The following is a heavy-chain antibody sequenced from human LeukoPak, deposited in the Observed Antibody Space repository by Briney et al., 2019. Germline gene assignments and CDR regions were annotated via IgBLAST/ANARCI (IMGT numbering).Heavy chain of an antibody. J-gene: IGHJ4*02. CDR3: ARVLVSYYDSSGYYFGGLDY. Sequence: GGSLRLSCAASGFTFSSYSMNWVRQAPGKGLEWVSSISSSISYIYYADSVKGRFTISKDNAKNSLYLQMNSLRAEDTAVYYCARVLVSYYDSSGYYFGGLDYWGQGTLVTVSS. CDR2: ISSSISYI. D-gene: IGHD3-22*01. CDR1: GFTFSSYS. V-gene: IGHV3-21*01.